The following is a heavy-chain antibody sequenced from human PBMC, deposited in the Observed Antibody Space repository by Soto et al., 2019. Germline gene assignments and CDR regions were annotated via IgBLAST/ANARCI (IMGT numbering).Heavy chain of an antibody. V-gene: IGHV4-4*07. Sequence: QVQLQESGPGLVKPSETLSLTCTVSGGSISSYYWSWIRQPAGKRLEWIGRIYTSGNTNYNPSLKSRVTMSVDTSKNQFSLKLSSVTAADTAVYYWARDKVFDFWSGFDYWGQGTLVTVSS. CDR2: IYTSGNT. CDR3: ARDKVFDFWSGFDY. J-gene: IGHJ4*02. D-gene: IGHD3-3*01. CDR1: GGSISSYY.